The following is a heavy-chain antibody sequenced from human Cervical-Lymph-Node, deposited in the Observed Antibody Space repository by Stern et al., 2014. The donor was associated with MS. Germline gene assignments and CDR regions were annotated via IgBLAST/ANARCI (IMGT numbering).Heavy chain of an antibody. Sequence: VQLVESGGGLVQPGGSQRLSCVASGSTFSTSWMSWVRQAPGKGLEWVANIKRDGSETYYLDSVKCRFTISRDNAKSSLYLEMNSLRAEDTAVYYCTRFLQSGWSDLFDSWGRGTLVTVSS. CDR3: TRFLQSGWSDLFDS. CDR2: IKRDGSET. V-gene: IGHV3-7*01. D-gene: IGHD6-19*01. CDR1: GSTFSTSW. J-gene: IGHJ5*01.